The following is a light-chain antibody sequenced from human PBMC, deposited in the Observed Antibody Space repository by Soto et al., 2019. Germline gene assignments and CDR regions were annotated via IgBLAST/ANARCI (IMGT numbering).Light chain of an antibody. V-gene: IGKV3-11*01. J-gene: IGKJ3*01. CDR3: QQRSNWPPIFT. Sequence: EIVLTQSPAILSLSPGERATLSCRASQSVGTYLTWYQQKPGQAPRLLIHAASARATGVPARFSGSGSGTDFTLTISTLEPEDFAVYYCQQRSNWPPIFTFGPGTKVDIK. CDR2: AAS. CDR1: QSVGTY.